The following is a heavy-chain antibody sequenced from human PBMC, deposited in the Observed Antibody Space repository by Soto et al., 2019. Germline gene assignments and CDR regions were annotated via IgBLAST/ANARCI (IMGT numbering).Heavy chain of an antibody. Sequence: QVQLVQSGAEVKKPGASVKVSCKASGYTFTSYDMNWVRQATGQGLEWMGYMNPNSGNTGYAQKSQGRVTMTRDTSISTAYMELSSLRSEDTAVYYCARGNKIQPNPFYAMDVWGQGTTFTVSS. CDR3: ARGNKIQPNPFYAMDV. CDR2: MNPNSGNT. CDR1: GYTFTSYD. V-gene: IGHV1-8*01. J-gene: IGHJ6*02.